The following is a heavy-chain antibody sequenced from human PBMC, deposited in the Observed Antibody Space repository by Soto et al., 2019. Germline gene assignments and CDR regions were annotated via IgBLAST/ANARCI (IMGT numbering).Heavy chain of an antibody. J-gene: IGHJ4*02. CDR1: GYSFTSYG. Sequence: QVQLVQSGAEVRKPGASVRVSCKASGYSFTSYGISWVGQAPGRGLEWMGWISAYTGDTKYTQNFQGRVTLTTDTSASTVYMDLGSLRSDDTAVYYCARTYSSGWSLSPSDYWGQGTLVTASS. CDR3: ARTYSSGWSLSPSDY. V-gene: IGHV1-18*04. CDR2: ISAYTGDT. D-gene: IGHD6-19*01.